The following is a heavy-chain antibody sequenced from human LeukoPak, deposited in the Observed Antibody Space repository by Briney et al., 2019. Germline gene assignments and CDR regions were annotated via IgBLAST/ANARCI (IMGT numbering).Heavy chain of an antibody. J-gene: IGHJ5*02. V-gene: IGHV4-39*07. D-gene: IGHD1-26*01. CDR3: ARDLRSGSYLGP. CDR2: IYYSGIT. CDR1: GGSISSSSYY. Sequence: SETLSLTCTVSGGSISSSSYYWGWIRQPPGKGLKWIGSIYYSGITYYNPSLRSRVTISVDTSRNQFSLKMTSVTAADTAVYYCARDLRSGSYLGPWGQGTLVTVSS.